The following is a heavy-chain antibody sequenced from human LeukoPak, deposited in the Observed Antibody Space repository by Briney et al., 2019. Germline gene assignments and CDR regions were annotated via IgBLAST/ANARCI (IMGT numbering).Heavy chain of an antibody. CDR3: ARGRRNVDIVATILSSSSPYSSSWYFDY. J-gene: IGHJ4*02. CDR2: IQYDDSEK. V-gene: IGHV3-30*02. Sequence: GGSLRLSCAASGFAFNFRTSGMHWVRQAPGKGLEWVAFIQYDDSEKSYADSMKGRCTTSRDDSKKTVSLQMNSLRAEDTAVYYCARGRRNVDIVATILSSSSPYSSSWYFDYWGQGTLVTVSS. D-gene: IGHD5-12*01. CDR1: GFAFNFRTSG.